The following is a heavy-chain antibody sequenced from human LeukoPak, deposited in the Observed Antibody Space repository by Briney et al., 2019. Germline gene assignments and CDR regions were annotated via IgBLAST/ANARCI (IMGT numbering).Heavy chain of an antibody. CDR3: ARAEWSNWYFDL. CDR2: IKQDGSEK. D-gene: IGHD3-3*01. J-gene: IGHJ2*01. Sequence: GGSLRLSCATSGFTFGDHAMNWVRQAPGKGLEWVANIKQDGSEKYYVDSVKGRFTLSRDSAKNSLYLQMNSLRAEDTAVYYCARAEWSNWYFDLWGRGTLVTVSS. CDR1: GFTFGDHA. V-gene: IGHV3-7*03.